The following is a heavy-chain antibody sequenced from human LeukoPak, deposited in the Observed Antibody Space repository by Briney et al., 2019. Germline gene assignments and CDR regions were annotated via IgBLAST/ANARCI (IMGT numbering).Heavy chain of an antibody. D-gene: IGHD6-6*01. J-gene: IGHJ4*02. Sequence: GGSLRLSCAASGFTFSSYATSWVRQAPGKGLEWVSAISGSGGSTYYADSVKGRFTISRDNSKNTLYLQMNSLRAEDTAVYYCAKHSKWQLVRFDYWGQGTLVTVSS. CDR3: AKHSKWQLVRFDY. V-gene: IGHV3-23*01. CDR2: ISGSGGST. CDR1: GFTFSSYA.